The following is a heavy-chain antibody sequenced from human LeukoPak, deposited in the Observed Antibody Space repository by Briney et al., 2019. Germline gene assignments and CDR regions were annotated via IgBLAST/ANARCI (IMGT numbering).Heavy chain of an antibody. CDR2: IYYSGST. CDR3: ARAPDYGDYEVAWFDP. CDR1: GGSISSYY. D-gene: IGHD4-17*01. J-gene: IGHJ5*02. V-gene: IGHV4-59*01. Sequence: SETLSLTCTVSGGSISSYYWSWIRHPPGKGLEWIVYIYYSGSTNYNPSLKSRVTISVDTSKNQFSLKLSSVTAADTAVYYCARAPDYGDYEVAWFDPWGQGTLVTVSS.